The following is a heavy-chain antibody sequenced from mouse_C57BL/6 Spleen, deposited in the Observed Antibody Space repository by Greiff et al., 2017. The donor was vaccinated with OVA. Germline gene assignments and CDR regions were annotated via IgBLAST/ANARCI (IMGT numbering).Heavy chain of an antibody. CDR2: IYPGDGDT. CDR3: ARPPYGNYVEFAY. Sequence: VQLQQSGPELAKPGASVKISCKASGYAFSSSWMNWVKQRPGKGLEWIGRIYPGDGDTNYNGKFKGKATLTADKSSSTAYMQLSSLTSEDSAVYFGARPPYGNYVEFAYWGQGTLVTVSA. CDR1: GYAFSSSW. J-gene: IGHJ3*01. V-gene: IGHV1-82*01. D-gene: IGHD2-1*01.